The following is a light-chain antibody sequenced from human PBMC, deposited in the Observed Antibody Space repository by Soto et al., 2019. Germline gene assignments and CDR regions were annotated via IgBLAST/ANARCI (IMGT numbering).Light chain of an antibody. V-gene: IGKV3-11*01. CDR1: QSVRSY. J-gene: IGKJ4*01. CDR2: DAS. Sequence: EIVLTQSPATLSLSPGERATLSCRASQSVRSYVAWYQQKPGQAPRLLIYDASNRATGIPARFSGSGSGTDFTITISSLEPEDFATYYCQQYNNWPVTFGGGTKVEIK. CDR3: QQYNNWPVT.